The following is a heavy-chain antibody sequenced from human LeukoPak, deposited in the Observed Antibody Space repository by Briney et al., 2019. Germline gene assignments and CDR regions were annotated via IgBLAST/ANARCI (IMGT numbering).Heavy chain of an antibody. Sequence: SVKVSCKASGATFSNYTISWVRQAPGQGLEWMGRIIPIFGTTNYAQKFQGRVTITTDESTSTAYMELSSLRSEDTAVYYCARAGGDVWGSYRSPFDYWGQGTLVTVS. J-gene: IGHJ4*02. D-gene: IGHD3-16*02. CDR2: IIPIFGTT. V-gene: IGHV1-69*05. CDR1: GATFSNYT. CDR3: ARAGGDVWGSYRSPFDY.